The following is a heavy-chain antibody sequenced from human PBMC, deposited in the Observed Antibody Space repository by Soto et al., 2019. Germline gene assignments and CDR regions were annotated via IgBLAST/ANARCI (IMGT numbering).Heavy chain of an antibody. J-gene: IGHJ4*02. Sequence: SVKVSCKASGGTFSSYAISWVRQAPGQGLEWMGGIIPIFGTANYAQKFQGRVTITADESTSTAYMELSSLRSEDTAVYYCARGRYYDFWSGYSVFDYWGQGTLVTVSS. CDR1: GGTFSSYA. CDR2: IIPIFGTA. CDR3: ARGRYYDFWSGYSVFDY. V-gene: IGHV1-69*13. D-gene: IGHD3-3*01.